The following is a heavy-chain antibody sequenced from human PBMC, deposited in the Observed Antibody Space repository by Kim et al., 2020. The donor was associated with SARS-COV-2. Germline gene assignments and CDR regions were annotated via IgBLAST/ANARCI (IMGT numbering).Heavy chain of an antibody. V-gene: IGHV4-34*01. D-gene: IGHD3-10*01. J-gene: IGHJ1*01. CDR1: GGSFSGYY. Sequence: SETLSLTCAVYGGSFSGYYWSWIRQPPGKGLEWIEEINHSGSTNYNPSLKSRVTISVDTSKNQFSLKLSSVTAADTAVYYCARAKYYYGSGVQHWGQGTLVTVSS. CDR2: INHSGST. CDR3: ARAKYYYGSGVQH.